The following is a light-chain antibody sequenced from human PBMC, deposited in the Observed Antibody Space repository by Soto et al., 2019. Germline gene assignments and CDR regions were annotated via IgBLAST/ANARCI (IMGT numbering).Light chain of an antibody. V-gene: IGKV3D-15*01. J-gene: IGKJ1*01. CDR2: GAS. Sequence: EIVMTQSPATLSVSPGERATLSCRAGQSISRSLAWYQQKPGQAPRLLIYGASIRATGTPARFSGSGSGTEFTLTISSLQSEDFAVYYCHQYNKWPPALGQGTKVDIK. CDR1: QSISRS. CDR3: HQYNKWPPA.